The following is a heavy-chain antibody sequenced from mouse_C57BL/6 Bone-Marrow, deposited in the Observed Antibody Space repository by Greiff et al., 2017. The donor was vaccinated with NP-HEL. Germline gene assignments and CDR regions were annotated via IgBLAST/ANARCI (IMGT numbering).Heavy chain of an antibody. Sequence: QVTLKESGPGILQPSQTLSLTCSFSGFSLSTFGMGVGWIRQPSGKGLEWLVHIWWGDDKYYNPVLKSRPTISKDTSKNQVFLKIATVDTADTATDYCARNVPEGFAYWGQGTLVTVSA. J-gene: IGHJ3*01. V-gene: IGHV8-8*01. CDR3: ARNVPEGFAY. CDR1: GFSLSTFGMG. CDR2: IWWGDDK.